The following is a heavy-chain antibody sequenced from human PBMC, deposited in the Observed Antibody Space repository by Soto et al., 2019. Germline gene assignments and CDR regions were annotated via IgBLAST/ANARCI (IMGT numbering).Heavy chain of an antibody. D-gene: IGHD1-7*01. Sequence: SLRLSCAASGFTFDDYAMHWVRQAPGKGLEWVSGISWNSGSIGYADSVKGRFTISRDNAKNSLYLQMNSLRAEDTALYYCAKDNQELLTEYFQHCGKGTLVTVSS. J-gene: IGHJ1*01. CDR2: ISWNSGSI. CDR3: AKDNQELLTEYFQH. V-gene: IGHV3-9*01. CDR1: GFTFDDYA.